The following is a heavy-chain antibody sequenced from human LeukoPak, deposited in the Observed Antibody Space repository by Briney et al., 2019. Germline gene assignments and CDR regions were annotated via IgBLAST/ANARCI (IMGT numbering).Heavy chain of an antibody. CDR1: GYTFTGYY. V-gene: IGHV1-2*02. J-gene: IGHJ4*02. CDR2: INPNSGGT. D-gene: IGHD5-12*01. CDR3: ARGYSGYDVAFDY. Sequence: ASVKVSCKASGYTFTGYYMHWVRQAPGQGLEWMGWINPNSGGTNYAQKFQGRVTMTRDTSISTAYMELSRLRSDDTAVCYCARGYSGYDVAFDYWGQGTLVTVSS.